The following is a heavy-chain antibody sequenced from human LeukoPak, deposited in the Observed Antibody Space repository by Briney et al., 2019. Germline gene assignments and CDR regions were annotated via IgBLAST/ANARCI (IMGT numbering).Heavy chain of an antibody. D-gene: IGHD6-19*01. Sequence: ASVKVSCKASGYTFTGYYMHWVRQAPGQGLEWMGWISAYNGNTNYAQKLQGRVTMTTDTSTSTAYMELRSLRSDDTAVYYCARGGSGWPSGDYWGQGTLVTVSS. J-gene: IGHJ4*02. CDR3: ARGGSGWPSGDY. V-gene: IGHV1-18*04. CDR2: ISAYNGNT. CDR1: GYTFTGYY.